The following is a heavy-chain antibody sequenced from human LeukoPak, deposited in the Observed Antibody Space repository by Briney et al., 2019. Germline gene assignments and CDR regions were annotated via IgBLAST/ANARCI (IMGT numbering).Heavy chain of an antibody. D-gene: IGHD3-10*01. CDR3: ARDSSRRRLWFGGRPGALYYYYGMDV. J-gene: IGHJ6*02. CDR1: GFTFSSYW. V-gene: IGHV3-7*01. Sequence: GGSLRLSCAASGFTFSSYWMSWVRQAPGKGLEWVANIKQDGSEKYYVDSVKGRFTISRDNAKNSLYLQMNSLRAEDTAVYYCARDSSRRRLWFGGRPGALYYYYGMDVWGQGTTVTVSS. CDR2: IKQDGSEK.